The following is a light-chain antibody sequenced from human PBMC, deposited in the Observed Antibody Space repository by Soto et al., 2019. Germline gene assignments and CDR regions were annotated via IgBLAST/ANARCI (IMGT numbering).Light chain of an antibody. CDR2: GXX. Sequence: IVVTQSPSTLSLSPGRRSTLACRARHSVSSSYLAWYQQKPGQAPRLLIYGXXRRATGIPDRFSGSGSGTDFTLTINTLEPEDSAIYFCQHYISSQWTFGQWTFGQGTKVDIK. CDR3: QHYISSQWTFGQWT. CDR1: HSVSSSY. V-gene: IGKV3-20*01. J-gene: IGKJ1*01.